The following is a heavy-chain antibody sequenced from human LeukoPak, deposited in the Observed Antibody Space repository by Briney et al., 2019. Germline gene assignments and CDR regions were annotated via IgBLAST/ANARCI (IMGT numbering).Heavy chain of an antibody. Sequence: SETLSLTCAVYGGSFSGYYWSWIRQPPGKGLEWIGEINHSGSTNYNPSLKSRVTISVDTSKNQFSLKLSSVTAADTAVYYCARGVEVVTAIMGSYAFDIWGQGTMVTVSS. J-gene: IGHJ3*02. V-gene: IGHV4-34*01. CDR1: GGSFSGYY. CDR3: ARGVEVVTAIMGSYAFDI. CDR2: INHSGST. D-gene: IGHD2-21*02.